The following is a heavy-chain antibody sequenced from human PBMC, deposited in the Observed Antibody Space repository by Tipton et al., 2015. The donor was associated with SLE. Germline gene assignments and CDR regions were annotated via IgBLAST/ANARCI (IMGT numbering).Heavy chain of an antibody. CDR2: IYYSGTT. Sequence: TLSLTCTVSGGSIASGGHHWNWIRQPPGKGLEWIGYIYYSGTTNYSPSLRSRVTMSVDTSKNQCSLKLSSVTAADTAVYYCARGTSIVVVPAALTDWGQGTLVTVSS. V-gene: IGHV4-61*08. CDR1: GGSIASGGHH. CDR3: ARGTSIVVVPAALTD. J-gene: IGHJ4*02. D-gene: IGHD2-2*01.